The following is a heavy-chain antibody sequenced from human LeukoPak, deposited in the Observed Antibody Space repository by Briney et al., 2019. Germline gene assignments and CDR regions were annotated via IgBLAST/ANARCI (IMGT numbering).Heavy chain of an antibody. CDR2: INPNNGGT. D-gene: IGHD6-13*01. V-gene: IGHV1-2*02. J-gene: IGHJ4*02. CDR3: TRPLAGDGTAAAQFAS. Sequence: GASVKVSCKASGYTLTGYYMHWVRQAPGQGLEWMGWINPNNGGTKYAQKFQGRVTMTRDTSISTAYMELRRLTSDDTAVYYCTRPLAGDGTAAAQFASWGQGTLVTVSS. CDR1: GYTLTGYY.